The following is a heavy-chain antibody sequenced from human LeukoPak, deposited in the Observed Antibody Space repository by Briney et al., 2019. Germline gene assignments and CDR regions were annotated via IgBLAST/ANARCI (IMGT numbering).Heavy chain of an antibody. D-gene: IGHD3-3*01. CDR2: ISSSGGGT. Sequence: GGSLRLSCAASGFTFSNYAMHWVRQAPGKGLEYVSSISSSGGGTYYANSVKVRFTISRDNSKNTLYLQMGSLRAEDMAVYYCARDPGRAGTTEWYYFDYWGQGTLVTVSS. J-gene: IGHJ4*02. CDR1: GFTFSNYA. CDR3: ARDPGRAGTTEWYYFDY. V-gene: IGHV3-64*01.